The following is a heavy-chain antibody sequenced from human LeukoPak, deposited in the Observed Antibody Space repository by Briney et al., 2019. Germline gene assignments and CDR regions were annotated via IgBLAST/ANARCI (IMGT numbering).Heavy chain of an antibody. D-gene: IGHD5-12*01. Sequence: SVKVSCKASGFTFTSSAAQWVRQARGQRLEWIGWIVVGSGNTNYAQKFQERVTITRDMSTSTAYMELSSLRSEDTAAYYCAADSGYDWDYWGQGTLVTVSS. CDR2: IVVGSGNT. CDR3: AADSGYDWDY. J-gene: IGHJ4*02. V-gene: IGHV1-58*01. CDR1: GFTFTSSA.